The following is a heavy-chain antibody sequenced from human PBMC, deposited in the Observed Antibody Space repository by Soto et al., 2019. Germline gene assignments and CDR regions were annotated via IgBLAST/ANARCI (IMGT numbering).Heavy chain of an antibody. D-gene: IGHD1-1*01. J-gene: IGHJ6*02. CDR1: GYSFTSYW. Sequence: PGESLKISCKGSGYSFTSYWISWVRQMPGKGLEWMGRIDPSDSYTNYSPSFQGHVTISADKSISTAYLQWSSLKASDTAMYYCALGTPDFYYYGMDVWGQGTTVTVSS. CDR3: ALGTPDFYYYGMDV. V-gene: IGHV5-10-1*01. CDR2: IDPSDSYT.